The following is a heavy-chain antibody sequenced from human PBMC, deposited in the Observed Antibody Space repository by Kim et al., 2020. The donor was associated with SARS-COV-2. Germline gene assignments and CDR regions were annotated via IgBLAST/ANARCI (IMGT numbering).Heavy chain of an antibody. CDR1: GFSFSNYG. J-gene: IGHJ4*02. Sequence: GWSLRLSCAASGFSFSNYGIHWVRQAPGKGLEWVATIWFDGNKYYADSVKGRFTISRDNSKSTLYLQLNSLRAEDTAVYYCAREARYGSGYHNPPFDYWGQGTLVTVSS. CDR2: IWFDGNK. V-gene: IGHV3-33*01. CDR3: AREARYGSGYHNPPFDY. D-gene: IGHD3-10*01.